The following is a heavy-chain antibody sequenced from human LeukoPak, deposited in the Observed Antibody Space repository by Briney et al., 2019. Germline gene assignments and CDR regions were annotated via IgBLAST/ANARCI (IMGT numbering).Heavy chain of an antibody. D-gene: IGHD6-19*01. CDR3: ARRDSSRWYYFDY. CDR2: IYYSGST. Sequence: SATLSLTCTVSGGSISSYYWSWIRQHPGKGLEWIGYIYYSGSTNYNPSLKSRVTISVDTSKNQFSLKLSSVTAADTAVYYCARRDSSRWYYFDYWGQGTLVTVSS. J-gene: IGHJ4*02. CDR1: GGSISSYY. V-gene: IGHV4-59*08.